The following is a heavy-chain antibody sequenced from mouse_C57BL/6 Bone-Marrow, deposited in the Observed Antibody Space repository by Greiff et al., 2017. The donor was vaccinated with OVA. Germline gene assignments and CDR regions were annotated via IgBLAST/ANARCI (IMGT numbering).Heavy chain of an antibody. CDR3: ARDGYYVDY. D-gene: IGHD2-3*01. J-gene: IGHJ2*01. Sequence: VQLQQSGAELVKPGASVKLSCTASGFNIKDYYMHWVKQRTEQGLEWIGRIDPEDGETKYVPKFQGKATITADTSSNTGYLQLSSLTSEDTAVYYCARDGYYVDYWGQGTTLTVSS. CDR1: GFNIKDYY. V-gene: IGHV14-2*01. CDR2: IDPEDGET.